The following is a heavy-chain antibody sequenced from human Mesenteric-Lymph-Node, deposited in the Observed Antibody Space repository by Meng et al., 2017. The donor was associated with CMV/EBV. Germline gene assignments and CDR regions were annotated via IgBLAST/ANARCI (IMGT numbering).Heavy chain of an antibody. J-gene: IGHJ6*02. V-gene: IGHV3-30*03. Sequence: GESLKISCAASGFTFSTYWMRWVRQAPGKGLEWVAVISYDGSNKYYADSVKGRFTISRDNSKNTLYLQMNSLRAEDTAVYYCAREGMYYDFWRGYYYGMDVWGQGTTVTVSS. CDR1: GFTFSTYW. CDR2: ISYDGSNK. D-gene: IGHD3-3*01. CDR3: AREGMYYDFWRGYYYGMDV.